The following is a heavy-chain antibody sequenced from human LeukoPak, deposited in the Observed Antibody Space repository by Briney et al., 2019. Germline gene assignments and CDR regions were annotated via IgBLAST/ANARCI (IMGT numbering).Heavy chain of an antibody. CDR2: IYYSGST. Sequence: PSETLSLTCTVSGGSISSYYWSWIRQPPGKGLEWIGYIYYSGSTNYNPSLKSRVTISVDTSKNQFSLKLSSVTAADTAVYYCARQSGEQQPTDSSYFDYWGQGTLVTVSS. CDR3: ARQSGEQQPTDSSYFDY. CDR1: GGSISSYY. J-gene: IGHJ4*02. V-gene: IGHV4-59*08. D-gene: IGHD6-13*01.